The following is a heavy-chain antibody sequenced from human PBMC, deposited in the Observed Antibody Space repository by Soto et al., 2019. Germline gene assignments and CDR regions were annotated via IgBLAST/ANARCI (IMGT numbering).Heavy chain of an antibody. Sequence: GGSLSLSCAASGFTFSSYGMHWVRQAPGKGLEWVAVIWYDGSNKYYADSVKGRFTISRDNSKNTLYLQMNSLRAEDTAVYYSARDSSDYYDSSGYYYPGAFDIWGQGTMVTVSS. J-gene: IGHJ3*02. CDR2: IWYDGSNK. CDR1: GFTFSSYG. CDR3: ARDSSDYYDSSGYYYPGAFDI. V-gene: IGHV3-33*01. D-gene: IGHD3-22*01.